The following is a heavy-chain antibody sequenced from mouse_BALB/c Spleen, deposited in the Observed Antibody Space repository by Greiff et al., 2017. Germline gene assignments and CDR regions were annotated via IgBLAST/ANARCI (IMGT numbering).Heavy chain of an antibody. D-gene: IGHD2-4*01. Sequence: VKLVESGGGLVKPGGSLKLSCAASGFTFSSYAMSWVRQTPEKRLEWVASISSGGSTYYPDSVKGRFTISRDNARNILYLQMSSLRSEDTAMYYCAREGYDYDPYFDYWGQGTTLTVSS. V-gene: IGHV5-6-5*01. J-gene: IGHJ2*01. CDR2: ISSGGST. CDR1: GFTFSSYA. CDR3: AREGYDYDPYFDY.